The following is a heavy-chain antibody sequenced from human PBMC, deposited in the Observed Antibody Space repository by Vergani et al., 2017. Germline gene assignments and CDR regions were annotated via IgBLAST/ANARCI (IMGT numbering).Heavy chain of an antibody. D-gene: IGHD3-9*01. CDR3: ARGDYGILTGYRY. CDR2: INPSGGHT. V-gene: IGHV1-46*03. CDR1: GYTFSNYY. Sequence: VQVVQSGAEVKKSGASVKVSCKPSGYTFSNYYMHWVRQAPGQGLAWMGIINPSGGHTNYAQKFQGRGTMTRDTSTSTVYMELSSLRSEDTAIYYCARGDYGILTGYRYWGQGTLVTVSA. J-gene: IGHJ4*02.